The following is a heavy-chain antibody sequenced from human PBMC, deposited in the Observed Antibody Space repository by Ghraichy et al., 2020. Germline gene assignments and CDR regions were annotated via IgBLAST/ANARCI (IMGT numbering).Heavy chain of an antibody. CDR1: GGSISSYY. CDR2: IYYSGST. Sequence: SETLSLTCTVSGGSISSYYWSWIQQPPGKGLEWIGYIYYSGSTNYNPSLKSRVTISVDTSKNQFSLKLSSVTAADTAVYYCARQAGDAFDIWGQGTMVTVSS. CDR3: ARQAGDAFDI. V-gene: IGHV4-59*08. J-gene: IGHJ3*02.